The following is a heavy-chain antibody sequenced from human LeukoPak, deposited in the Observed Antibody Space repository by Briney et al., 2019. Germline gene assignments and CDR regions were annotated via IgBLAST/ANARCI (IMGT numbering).Heavy chain of an antibody. CDR1: VYSFTVYY. CDR3: ATLYGDYVASDY. CDR2: INPNSGGT. V-gene: IGHV1-2*02. Sequence: GASVKVSCKASVYSFTVYYTHWVRQAPGQGLEWMGWINPNSGGTNYAQKFLGRVTMTRDTSISTAYMELSWLRSDDTAVYYCATLYGDYVASDYWGQGTLVTVSS. D-gene: IGHD4-17*01. J-gene: IGHJ4*02.